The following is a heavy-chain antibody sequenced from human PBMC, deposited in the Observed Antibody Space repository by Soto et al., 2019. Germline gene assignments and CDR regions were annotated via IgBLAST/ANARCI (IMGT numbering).Heavy chain of an antibody. D-gene: IGHD1-26*01. Sequence: PSETLSLTCTVSGGSISSYYWSWIRQPPGKGLEWIGYIYYSGSTNYNPSLKSRVTISVDTSKNQFSLKLSSVTAADTAVYYCATGYSGSYSDFDYWGQGTLVTVSS. CDR3: ATGYSGSYSDFDY. CDR1: GGSISSYY. CDR2: IYYSGST. V-gene: IGHV4-59*08. J-gene: IGHJ4*02.